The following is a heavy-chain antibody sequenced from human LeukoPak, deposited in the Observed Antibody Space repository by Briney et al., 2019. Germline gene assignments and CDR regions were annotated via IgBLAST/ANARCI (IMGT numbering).Heavy chain of an antibody. CDR1: GFTFSSYA. CDR2: ISGSGGST. J-gene: IGHJ4*02. CDR3: AQVPSVRGVIITQGGYFDY. D-gene: IGHD3-10*01. Sequence: GGSLRLSCAASGFTFSSYAMSWVRQAPGKGLEWVSAISGSGGSTYYADSVKGRFTISRDNSKNTLYLQMNSLRAEDTAVYYCAQVPSVRGVIITQGGYFDYWGQGTLVTVSS. V-gene: IGHV3-23*01.